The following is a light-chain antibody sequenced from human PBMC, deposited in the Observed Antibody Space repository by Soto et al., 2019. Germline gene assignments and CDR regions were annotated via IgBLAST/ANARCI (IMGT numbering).Light chain of an antibody. CDR2: GAS. V-gene: IGKV3-20*01. Sequence: EIVLTQSPGTLSLSPGERATLSCRASQSVSSSYLAWYQQKPGQAPRLLIYGASSRATGIPDRFSGSGSGTEFPLTISRLEPEDSAVYYCQQYGSSGTFGQGTKVDIK. CDR3: QQYGSSGT. CDR1: QSVSSSY. J-gene: IGKJ1*01.